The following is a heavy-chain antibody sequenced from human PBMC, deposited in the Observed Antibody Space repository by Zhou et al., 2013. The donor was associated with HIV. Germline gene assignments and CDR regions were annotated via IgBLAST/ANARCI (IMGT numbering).Heavy chain of an antibody. J-gene: IGHJ5*02. V-gene: IGHV1-69*15. Sequence: QVQLVQSGAEVKKPGSSVKVSCKASGNFFSTYAFAWVRQAPGQGLEWMGTVTPFFASSDYAQNFQDRLTITADHSTSTVYMDLSGLTSDDTAVYYCAREYSSTSYKYFNPWGQGTPVTVSS. D-gene: IGHD2-2*01. CDR2: VTPFFASS. CDR3: AREYSSTSYKYFNP. CDR1: GNFFSTYA.